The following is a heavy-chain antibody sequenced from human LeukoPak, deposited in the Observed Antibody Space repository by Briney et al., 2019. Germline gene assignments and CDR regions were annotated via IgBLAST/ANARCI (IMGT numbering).Heavy chain of an antibody. CDR1: GFTFSSYA. CDR3: ATARGYYDSSGYYNAFDI. V-gene: IGHV3-23*01. CDR2: ISGSGGT. J-gene: IGHJ3*02. Sequence: GGSLRLSCAASGFTFSSYAMTWVRQAPGKGLEWVSAISGSGGTYYADSVKGRFTISRDNSKNTLYLQMNSLRAEDTALYYCATARGYYDSSGYYNAFDIWGQGTMVTVSS. D-gene: IGHD3-22*01.